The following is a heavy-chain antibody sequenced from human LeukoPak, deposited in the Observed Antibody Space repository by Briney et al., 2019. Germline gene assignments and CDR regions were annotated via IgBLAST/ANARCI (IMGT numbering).Heavy chain of an antibody. V-gene: IGHV1-69*06. CDR2: IIPIFGTA. CDR1: GGTFSSYA. D-gene: IGHD2-2*01. Sequence: SVKVSCKASGGTFSSYAISWVRQAPGQGLEWMGGIIPIFGTANYAQKFLGRVTITADKSTSTAYMELSSLRSEDTAVYYCARVAPYCSSTSCYFNYWGQGTLVTISS. CDR3: ARVAPYCSSTSCYFNY. J-gene: IGHJ4*02.